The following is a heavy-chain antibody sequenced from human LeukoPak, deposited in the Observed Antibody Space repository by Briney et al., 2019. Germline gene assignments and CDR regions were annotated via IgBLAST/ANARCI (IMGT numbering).Heavy chain of an antibody. CDR1: GFTFSSYW. V-gene: IGHV3-7*01. CDR2: INQDGSDK. D-gene: IGHD3-10*01. Sequence: GGSLRLSCAASGFTFSSYWMHWVRQAPGKGLVWVANINQDGSDKYYVDSVKGRFTVSRDNAKKSLYLQMKSLRAEDTAVYYCARDLRLWFGEENYWGQGALVTVSS. J-gene: IGHJ4*02. CDR3: ARDLRLWFGEENY.